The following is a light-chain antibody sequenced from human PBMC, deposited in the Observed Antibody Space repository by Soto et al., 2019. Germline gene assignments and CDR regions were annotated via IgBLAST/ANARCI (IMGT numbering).Light chain of an antibody. CDR2: DAS. Sequence: EVVLTQSPATLSLSPGERATLSCRASQSVSRFLAWYQQKPGQAPRLLIFDASNRATGIPARFSASGSGTDFTLTISRLEPEDFAVYYCQQYDSSPWTFGQGTKVEIK. CDR3: QQYDSSPWT. CDR1: QSVSRF. J-gene: IGKJ1*01. V-gene: IGKV3-11*01.